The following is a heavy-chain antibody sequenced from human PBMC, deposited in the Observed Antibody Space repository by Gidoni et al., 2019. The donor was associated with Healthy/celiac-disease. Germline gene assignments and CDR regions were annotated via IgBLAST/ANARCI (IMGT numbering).Heavy chain of an antibody. CDR1: GFTFSSYA. Sequence: VQPGRSLRLYCAASGFTFSSYAMHWVRQAPGKGLEWVAVISYDGSNKYYADSVKGRFTISRDNSKNTLYLQMNSLRAEDTAVYYCARDEPYDYWGQGTLVTVSS. CDR3: ARDEPYDY. J-gene: IGHJ4*02. V-gene: IGHV3-30-3*01. CDR2: ISYDGSNK.